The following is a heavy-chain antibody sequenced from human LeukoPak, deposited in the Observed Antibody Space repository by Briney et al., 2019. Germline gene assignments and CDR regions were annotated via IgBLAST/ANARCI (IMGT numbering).Heavy chain of an antibody. CDR1: GYTLTELS. D-gene: IGHD3-3*01. CDR2: FDPEDGET. Sequence: ASVKVSCKVSGYTLTELSMHWVRQAPGKGLEWMGGFDPEDGETIYAQKFQGGVTMTEDTSTDTAYMELSSLRSEDTAVYYCAYESRFFGTWYCFDYWGQGTLVTVSS. CDR3: AYESRFFGTWYCFDY. J-gene: IGHJ4*02. V-gene: IGHV1-24*01.